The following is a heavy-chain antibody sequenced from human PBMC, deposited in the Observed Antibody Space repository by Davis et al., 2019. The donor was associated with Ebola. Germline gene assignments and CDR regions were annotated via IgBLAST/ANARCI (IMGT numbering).Heavy chain of an antibody. V-gene: IGHV4-34*01. CDR2: INHSGST. J-gene: IGHJ4*02. Sequence: MPSETLSLTCTVSGGSISSYYWNWIRQPPGKGLEWIGDINHSGSTNYNPSLKSRATISVDTSKNQFSLKVNSVTAADTAVYYCARAVAGSSWYGFDSWGQGTLVTVSS. D-gene: IGHD6-13*01. CDR1: GGSISSYY. CDR3: ARAVAGSSWYGFDS.